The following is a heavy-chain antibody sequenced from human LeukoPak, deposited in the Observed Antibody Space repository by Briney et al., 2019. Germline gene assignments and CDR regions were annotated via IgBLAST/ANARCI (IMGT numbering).Heavy chain of an antibody. CDR3: AKLGITGTTADDYYYGMDV. D-gene: IGHD1-7*01. CDR2: ISYDGSNK. Sequence: PGRSLRLSCAASGFTFSSYGMHWVRQAPGKGLEWVAVISYDGSNKYYADSVKGRFTISRDNSKNTLYLQMNSLRAEDTAVYYCAKLGITGTTADDYYYGMDVWGQGTTVTVSS. V-gene: IGHV3-30*18. J-gene: IGHJ6*02. CDR1: GFTFSSYG.